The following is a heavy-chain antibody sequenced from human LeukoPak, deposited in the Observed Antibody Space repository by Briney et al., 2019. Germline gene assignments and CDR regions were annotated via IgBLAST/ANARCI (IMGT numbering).Heavy chain of an antibody. D-gene: IGHD4-17*01. CDR3: ARVAFDATGYGDIDY. Sequence: GVSLTLSCAASSFTFNSYSMNWVRQAPGKGLEGVSSISSSSSYIYYADSVKGRFTISRDNVKNSLYLQMNRLRVEDTAVYYCARVAFDATGYGDIDYWGQGTRVTVSS. J-gene: IGHJ4*02. V-gene: IGHV3-21*04. CDR2: ISSSSSYI. CDR1: SFTFNSYS.